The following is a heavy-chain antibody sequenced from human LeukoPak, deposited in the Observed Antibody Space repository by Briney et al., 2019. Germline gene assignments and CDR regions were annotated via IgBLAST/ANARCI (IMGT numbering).Heavy chain of an antibody. CDR2: FDPEDGET. CDR1: GYTLTELS. Sequence: ASVKVSCKVSGYTLTELSMHWVRQAPGKGLEWMGGFDPEDGETIYAQKFQGRVTMTEDTSTDTAYMELSSLRSEDTAVYYCAKEGRSTSWDYYYGMDVWGQGTTVTVSS. V-gene: IGHV1-24*01. CDR3: AKEGRSTSWDYYYGMDV. J-gene: IGHJ6*02. D-gene: IGHD2-2*01.